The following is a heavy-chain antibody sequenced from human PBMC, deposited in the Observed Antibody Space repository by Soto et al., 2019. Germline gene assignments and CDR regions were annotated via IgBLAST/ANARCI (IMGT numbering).Heavy chain of an antibody. CDR3: ARVYLGSGNYYGVYDY. D-gene: IGHD3-10*01. J-gene: IGHJ4*02. V-gene: IGHV1-18*04. Sequence: ASVKVSCKASGYTFTGYGLSWVRQAPGQGLEWMGWITAHNSHTIYAQRLQGRVSMTTDTSTTTAYMELRSLRSDDTAVYYCARVYLGSGNYYGVYDYWGQGTLVTVFS. CDR2: ITAHNSHT. CDR1: GYTFTGYG.